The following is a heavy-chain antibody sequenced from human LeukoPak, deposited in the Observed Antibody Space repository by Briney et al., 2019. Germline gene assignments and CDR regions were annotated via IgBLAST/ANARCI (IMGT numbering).Heavy chain of an antibody. V-gene: IGHV5-51*01. CDR1: GYSFTKYW. D-gene: IGHD2-21*02. CDR3: ARRRGVTATLNYFDY. CDR2: IYPGDPDT. J-gene: IGHJ4*02. Sequence: GESLKISCKGSGYSFTKYWIGWVRQIPGKGLEWMGIIYPGDPDTTYSPSFQGQGTISADKSISTAYLQWSSLRASDTAIYYCARRRGVTATLNYFDYWGQGTLVTVSS.